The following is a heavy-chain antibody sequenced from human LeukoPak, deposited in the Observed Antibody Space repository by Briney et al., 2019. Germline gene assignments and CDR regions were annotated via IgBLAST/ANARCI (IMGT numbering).Heavy chain of an antibody. V-gene: IGHV3-53*01. CDR3: ARGGSRPLYYYYYGMDV. J-gene: IGHJ6*02. CDR1: GFTVSSNY. CDR2: IYSGGST. D-gene: IGHD1-26*01. Sequence: GGSLRLSCAASGFTVSSNYMSWVRQAPGKGLEWVSVIYSGGSTYYADSVKGRFTISRDNSKNTLYLQMNSLRAEDMAVYYCARGGSRPLYYYYYGMDVWGQGTTVTVSS.